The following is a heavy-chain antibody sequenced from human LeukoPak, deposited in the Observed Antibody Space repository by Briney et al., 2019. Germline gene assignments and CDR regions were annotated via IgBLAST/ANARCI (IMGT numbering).Heavy chain of an antibody. Sequence: PGGSLRLSCAASGFTFSSYAMHWVRQAPGKGLEWVAVISYDGSNKYYADSVKGRFTISRDNSKNTLYLQMNSLRAEDTAVYYCAKDFYYDSSGYYLPDAFDIWGQGTMVTVSS. CDR2: ISYDGSNK. V-gene: IGHV3-30*04. CDR3: AKDFYYDSSGYYLPDAFDI. D-gene: IGHD3-22*01. J-gene: IGHJ3*02. CDR1: GFTFSSYA.